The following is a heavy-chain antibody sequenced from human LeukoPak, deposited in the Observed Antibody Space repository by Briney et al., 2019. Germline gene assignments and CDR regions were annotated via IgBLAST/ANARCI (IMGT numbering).Heavy chain of an antibody. J-gene: IGHJ4*02. V-gene: IGHV3-33*06. CDR3: AKDLNYYDSSSY. CDR2: IWYDGSNK. Sequence: PGGSLRLSCAASGFTFTTYGMHWVRQAPGKGLEWVAIIWYDGSNKYYADSVRGRFTISRDNSKNTLYLQMNSLRAEDTAVYYCAKDLNYYDSSSYWGQGTLVTVSS. D-gene: IGHD3-22*01. CDR1: GFTFTTYG.